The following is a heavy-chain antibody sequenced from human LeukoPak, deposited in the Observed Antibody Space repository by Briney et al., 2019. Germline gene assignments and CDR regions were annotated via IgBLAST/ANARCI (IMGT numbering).Heavy chain of an antibody. Sequence: PGGSLRLSCAASGFTFSSYWMHWVRQAPGKGLVWVSRINGDGSSTYDADFVKGRFTISRDNAKNTVYLQMNSLRAEDTAVYYCATDSYSSSWYWSFDLWGRGALVTVSS. J-gene: IGHJ2*01. CDR3: ATDSYSSSWYWSFDL. CDR2: INGDGSST. D-gene: IGHD6-13*01. CDR1: GFTFSSYW. V-gene: IGHV3-74*01.